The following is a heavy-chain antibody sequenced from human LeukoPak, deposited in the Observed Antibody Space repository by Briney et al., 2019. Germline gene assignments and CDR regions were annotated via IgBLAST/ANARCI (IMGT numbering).Heavy chain of an antibody. CDR1: GFNFASNW. CDR2: IYSGGNT. CDR3: AKYGPQDSGSSHFDY. V-gene: IGHV3-53*01. Sequence: GGSLRLSCAASGFNFASNWMHWVRQTPGKGLEWVSVIYSGGNTFYADSVKGRFTTSRDNSKNTLFLQMNSLRAEDTAIYYCAKYGPQDSGSSHFDYWGQGALVTVSS. D-gene: IGHD1-26*01. J-gene: IGHJ4*02.